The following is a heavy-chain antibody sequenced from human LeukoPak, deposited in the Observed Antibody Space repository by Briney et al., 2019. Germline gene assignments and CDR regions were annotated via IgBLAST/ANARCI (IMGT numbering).Heavy chain of an antibody. CDR2: ISAYNGNT. Sequence: ASAKVSCKTSGYTFTSYGISWVRQAPGQGLEWMGWISAYNGNTNYAQKIQGRVTMTTDTSTSTAYMELRSLRSDDTAVYYCARDHVHNWNGYFDCWGQGTLVTVSS. CDR1: GYTFTSYG. V-gene: IGHV1-18*01. CDR3: ARDHVHNWNGYFDC. J-gene: IGHJ4*02. D-gene: IGHD1-20*01.